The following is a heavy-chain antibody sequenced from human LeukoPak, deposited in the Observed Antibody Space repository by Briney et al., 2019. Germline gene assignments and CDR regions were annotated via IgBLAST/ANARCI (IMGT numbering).Heavy chain of an antibody. D-gene: IGHD6-13*01. CDR3: ARRASAATGTGKDWFDP. V-gene: IGHV2-5*02. J-gene: IGHJ5*02. CDR1: GFSLTTTGVG. Sequence: SGPTLVKPTQTLTLTCTFSGFSLTTTGVGVGWIRQPPGKALEWLALIYGDDDKLYNPSLKSRLTVTKDTSKNQVVLTMTNMDPVDRATYYCARRASAATGTGKDWFDPWGQGTPVTVSS. CDR2: IYGDDDK.